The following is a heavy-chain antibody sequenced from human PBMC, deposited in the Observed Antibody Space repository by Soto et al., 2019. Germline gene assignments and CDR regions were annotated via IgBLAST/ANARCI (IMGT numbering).Heavy chain of an antibody. Sequence: QVQLVQSGAEVRKPGSSVRVSYKASGGRFNTYAFNWVRQAPGQGLEWLGGIITFFGAAMYAQKFQGRVTITADELTSTAYMELSGLRSEDTAVYYCARGGKERFRGSGMDVWGQGTTITVSS. V-gene: IGHV1-69*01. CDR2: IITFFGAA. CDR3: ARGGKERFRGSGMDV. CDR1: GGRFNTYA. D-gene: IGHD1-1*01. J-gene: IGHJ6*02.